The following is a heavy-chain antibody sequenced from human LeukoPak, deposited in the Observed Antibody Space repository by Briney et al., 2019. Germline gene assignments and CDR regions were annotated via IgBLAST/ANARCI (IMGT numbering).Heavy chain of an antibody. V-gene: IGHV4-59*01. J-gene: IGHJ4*02. CDR1: GGSISSYY. D-gene: IGHD3-3*01. CDR2: IYYSGST. CDR3: ARVNYDFWSGLDY. Sequence: SETLSLTCTVSGGSISSYYWSWLRQPPGKGLEWIGYIYYSGSTNYNPSLRSRVTISVDTSKNQFSLKLSSVTAADTAVYYCARVNYDFWSGLDYWGQGTLVTVSS.